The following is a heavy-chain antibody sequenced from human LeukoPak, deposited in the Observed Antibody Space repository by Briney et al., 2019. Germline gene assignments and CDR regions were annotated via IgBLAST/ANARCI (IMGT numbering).Heavy chain of an antibody. CDR1: GDSVSSNSAA. Sequence: SQTLSLTCAISGDSVSSNSAAWNWIRQSPSRGLEWLGRTYYRSKWYHDYAVSLRSRITINPDTSKNQFSLQLASVTPGARAVYYCAREKNSGPGIWGQGTLVTVSS. CDR2: TYYRSKWYH. CDR3: AREKNSGPGI. J-gene: IGHJ4*02. D-gene: IGHD6-19*01. V-gene: IGHV6-1*01.